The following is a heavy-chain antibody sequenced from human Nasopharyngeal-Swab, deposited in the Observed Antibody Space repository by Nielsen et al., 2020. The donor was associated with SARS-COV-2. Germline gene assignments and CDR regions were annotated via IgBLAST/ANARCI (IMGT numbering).Heavy chain of an antibody. CDR1: GFTFSTYA. Sequence: GESLKISCAVSGFTFSTYAMSWVRQAPGKGLEWVSVISGSGGSTYYADSVKGRFTISRDNSKNMLFLQMNSLRAEDSAVYYCAKGERAASTTPTFDYWGQGILVTVSS. V-gene: IGHV3-23*01. J-gene: IGHJ4*02. D-gene: IGHD2-15*01. CDR2: ISGSGGST. CDR3: AKGERAASTTPTFDY.